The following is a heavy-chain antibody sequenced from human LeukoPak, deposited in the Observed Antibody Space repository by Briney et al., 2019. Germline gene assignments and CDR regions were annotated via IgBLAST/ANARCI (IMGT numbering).Heavy chain of an antibody. CDR3: ARLSRYGSGNYYPDY. CDR1: GGSISGYY. Sequence: SETLSLTCTVSGGSISGYYWSWIRQPPGKGLEWIGYIHYSGSTNYNASLKSRVTISVDTSKNQFSLKLSSVTAADTAIYYCARLSRYGSGNYYPDYWGQGTLVTVSS. J-gene: IGHJ4*02. V-gene: IGHV4-59*08. D-gene: IGHD3-10*01. CDR2: IHYSGST.